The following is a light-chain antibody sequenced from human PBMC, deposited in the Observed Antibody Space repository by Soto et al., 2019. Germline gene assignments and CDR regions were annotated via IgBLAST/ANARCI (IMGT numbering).Light chain of an antibody. J-gene: IGKJ2*01. CDR2: GIS. V-gene: IGKV3D-15*01. CDR1: QSVTSN. Sequence: EVVMTQYPATLYVSRGQRATLSCRASQSVTSNYLAWYQQKPGQAPRLLIYGISTRATGVPDRFSGSGSGTDFTLTISSLQSEDFAVYFCQQYNNWRSYTFGQGTKVDIK. CDR3: QQYNNWRSYT.